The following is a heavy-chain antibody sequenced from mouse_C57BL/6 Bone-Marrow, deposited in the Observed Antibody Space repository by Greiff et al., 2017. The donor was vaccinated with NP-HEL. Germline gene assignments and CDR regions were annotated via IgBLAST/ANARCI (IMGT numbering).Heavy chain of an antibody. CDR2: ISSGGDYI. J-gene: IGHJ1*03. D-gene: IGHD1-1*01. Sequence: EVKLMESGEGLVKPGGSLKLSCAASGFTFSSYAMSWVRQTPEKRLEWVAYISSGGDYIYYADTVKGRFTISRDNARNTLYLQMSSLKSEDTAMYYCTRGGLLLRYWYFDVWGTGTTVTVSS. CDR1: GFTFSSYA. V-gene: IGHV5-9-1*02. CDR3: TRGGLLLRYWYFDV.